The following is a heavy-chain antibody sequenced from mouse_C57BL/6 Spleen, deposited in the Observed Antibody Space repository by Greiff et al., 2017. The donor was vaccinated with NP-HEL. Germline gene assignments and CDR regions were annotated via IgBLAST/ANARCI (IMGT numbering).Heavy chain of an antibody. Sequence: EVKLVESGGGLVKPGGSLKLSCAASGFTFSDYGMHWVRQAPEKGLEWVAYISSGSSTIYYADTVKGRFTISRDNAKNTLFLQMTSLRSEDTAMYYCARDYGNDYYAMDYWGQGTSVTVSS. CDR2: ISSGSSTI. CDR1: GFTFSDYG. J-gene: IGHJ4*01. CDR3: ARDYGNDYYAMDY. D-gene: IGHD2-1*01. V-gene: IGHV5-17*01.